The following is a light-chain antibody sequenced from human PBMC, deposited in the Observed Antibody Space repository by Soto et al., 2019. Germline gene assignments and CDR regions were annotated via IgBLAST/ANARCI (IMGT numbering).Light chain of an antibody. CDR1: QSVISRY. Sequence: LSCRASQSVISRYLAWYQQRPGQAPRLLIYGASNRATGIPDRFSGSGSGTGSGSDFTLTISRLEPEDFAVYYCQHYGSSHPITFGQGTRLEIK. CDR2: GAS. CDR3: QHYGSSHPIT. V-gene: IGKV3-20*01. J-gene: IGKJ5*01.